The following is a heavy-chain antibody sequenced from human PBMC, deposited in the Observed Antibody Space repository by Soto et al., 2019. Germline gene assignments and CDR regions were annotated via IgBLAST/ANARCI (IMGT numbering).Heavy chain of an antibody. CDR1: GGSISSGGYY. Sequence: SETLSLTCTVSGGSISSGGYYWSWIRQQPGKGLERIGYIYYSGSTYYNPSLKSRVTISVDTSKNQFSLKLSSVTAADTALYYCARGHVLLEDYHYYMDVWGKGTTVTVSS. CDR2: IYYSGST. D-gene: IGHD3-3*01. J-gene: IGHJ6*03. CDR3: ARGHVLLEDYHYYMDV. V-gene: IGHV4-31*02.